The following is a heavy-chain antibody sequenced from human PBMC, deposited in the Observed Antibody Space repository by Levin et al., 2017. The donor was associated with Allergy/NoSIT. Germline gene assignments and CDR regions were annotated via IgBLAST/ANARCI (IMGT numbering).Heavy chain of an antibody. J-gene: IGHJ6*02. D-gene: IGHD3-3*01. CDR3: ATIYDFPSGLDV. CDR2: FDPENAVT. V-gene: IGHV1-24*01. Sequence: GASVKVSCKVSEYTLTNLAMHWVRQAPGKGLEWMGGFDPENAVTVYAQKFQGRVIMTEDTSTDTAYMELRSLTSEDTAVYYCATIYDFPSGLDVWGHGTTVTVSS. CDR1: EYTLTNLA.